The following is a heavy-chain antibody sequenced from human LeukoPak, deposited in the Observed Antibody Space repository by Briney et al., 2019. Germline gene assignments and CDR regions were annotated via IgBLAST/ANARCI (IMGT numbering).Heavy chain of an antibody. CDR1: GGSISSGGYY. Sequence: SETLSLTCTVSGGSISSGGYYWSWIRQHPGKGLEWIGNIYYSGSTYYNPSLKSRVTISVDTSKNQFSLKLSSVTAADTAVYYCAREDRSQGYFDLWGRGTLVTVSS. CDR3: AREDRSQGYFDL. V-gene: IGHV4-31*03. J-gene: IGHJ2*01. CDR2: IYYSGST.